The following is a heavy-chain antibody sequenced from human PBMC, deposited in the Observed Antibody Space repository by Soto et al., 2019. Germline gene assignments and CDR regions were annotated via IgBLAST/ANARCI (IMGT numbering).Heavy chain of an antibody. V-gene: IGHV3-53*01. CDR1: GLTVSHNY. CDR2: LYTEGTT. Sequence: GGSLRLSCVASGLTVSHNYMAWVRQAPEMGLEWVSILYTEGTTYYADSVKGRFTISRDPSKNTLFLQMDSLRAEDTAVYYCVRPRPSGENYGMDVWGQGTTVTVSS. J-gene: IGHJ6*02. CDR3: VRPRPSGENYGMDV. D-gene: IGHD3-16*01.